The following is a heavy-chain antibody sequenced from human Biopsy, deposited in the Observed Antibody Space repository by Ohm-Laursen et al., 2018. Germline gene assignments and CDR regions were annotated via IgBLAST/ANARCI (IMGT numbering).Heavy chain of an antibody. V-gene: IGHV4-4*07. CDR2: IYTSGST. Sequence: SQTLSLTCTVSGASISSYYWTWIRQPAGKGLEWIGRIYTSGSTSYNPSLKSRVTMSVDTSKNQFSLKLTSLTAADTAVYFCAAVDYSAYTTVDHWGQGTLITVSS. CDR1: GASISSYY. J-gene: IGHJ4*02. D-gene: IGHD5-12*01. CDR3: AAVDYSAYTTVDH.